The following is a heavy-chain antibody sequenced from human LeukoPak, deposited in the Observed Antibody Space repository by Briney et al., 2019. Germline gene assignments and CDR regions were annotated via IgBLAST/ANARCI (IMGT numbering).Heavy chain of an antibody. D-gene: IGHD3-3*01. CDR3: AKDGVSYDFWSGYYFDY. V-gene: IGHV3-48*01. CDR2: ISSSSTI. Sequence: GGSLRLSCAASGFTFSSYSMNWVRQAPGKGLEWVSYISSSSTIYYADSVKGRFTISRDNSKNTLYLQMNSLRAEDTAVYYCAKDGVSYDFWSGYYFDYWGQGTLVTVSS. J-gene: IGHJ4*02. CDR1: GFTFSSYS.